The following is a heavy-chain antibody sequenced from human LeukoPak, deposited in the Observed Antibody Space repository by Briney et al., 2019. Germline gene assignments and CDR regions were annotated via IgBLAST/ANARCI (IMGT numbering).Heavy chain of an antibody. CDR3: ARKYSRSSSLVDY. CDR1: GYSFTYYW. Sequence: GESLKISCKGSGYSFTYYWIGWVRQMPGKGLEWMGIIYPADSDTRYSPSFQGQITISADKSTSTAYLQWSSLKASDTAMYYCARKYSRSSSLVDYWGQGTLVTVSS. J-gene: IGHJ4*02. CDR2: IYPADSDT. V-gene: IGHV5-51*01. D-gene: IGHD6-6*01.